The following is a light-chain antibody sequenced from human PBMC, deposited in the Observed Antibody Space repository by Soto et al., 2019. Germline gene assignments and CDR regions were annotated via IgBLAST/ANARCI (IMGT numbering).Light chain of an antibody. J-gene: IGKJ1*01. CDR2: AAS. CDR3: QQSFFTPWT. V-gene: IGKV1-39*01. CDR1: QTIVNY. Sequence: DIHVTQSPSSLSASVGDRVTITCRASQTIVNYLSCYQQKPGKAPKLLIYAASSFHSGVPSRFSGSGSGTDFTLTISSLQPEDFATYYCQQSFFTPWTFGQGTKVEIK.